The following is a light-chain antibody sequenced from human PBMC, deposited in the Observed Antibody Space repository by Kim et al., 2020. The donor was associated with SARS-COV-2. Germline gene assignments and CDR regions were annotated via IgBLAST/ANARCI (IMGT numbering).Light chain of an antibody. CDR2: DTT. CDR1: TGPVTSSHF. CDR3: LLSYSGVWV. J-gene: IGLJ3*02. V-gene: IGLV7-46*01. Sequence: PGETVTLPCSSSTGPVTSSHFPYWFQQRPGHAPRTLISDTTNTHSWTPARFSGSLLGDKAALTLSGAQPEDEADYYCLLSYSGVWVFGGGTQLTVL.